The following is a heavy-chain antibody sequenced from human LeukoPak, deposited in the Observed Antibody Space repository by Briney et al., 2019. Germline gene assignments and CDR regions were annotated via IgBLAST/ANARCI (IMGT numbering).Heavy chain of an antibody. V-gene: IGHV1-58*02. J-gene: IGHJ4*02. CDR2: IVVGSGNT. CDR1: GFTFTGSA. CDR3: ARGLEQWLVTGGVDY. Sequence: ASVRVSCKASGFTFTGSAIQWVRQARGQRPEWIGWIVVGSGNTNYAQKFQERVTITRDMSTSTAYMELSSLRSEDTAVYYCARGLEQWLVTGGVDYWGQGTLVTVSS. D-gene: IGHD6-19*01.